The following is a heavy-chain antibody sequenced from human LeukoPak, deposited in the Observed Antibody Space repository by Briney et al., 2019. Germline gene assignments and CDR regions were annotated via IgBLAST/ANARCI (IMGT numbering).Heavy chain of an antibody. CDR1: GFTVSSNY. V-gene: IGHV3-66*02. D-gene: IGHD3-22*01. J-gene: IGHJ4*02. CDR3: ARGSYYYDSSGTVNYFDY. CDR2: IYSGGST. Sequence: PGGSLRLSCAASGFTVSSNYMSWVRQAPGKGLEWVSVIYSGGSTYYADSVKGRFTISRDNSKNTLYLQMNNLRAEDTAVYYCARGSYYYDSSGTVNYFDYWSQGTLVTVSS.